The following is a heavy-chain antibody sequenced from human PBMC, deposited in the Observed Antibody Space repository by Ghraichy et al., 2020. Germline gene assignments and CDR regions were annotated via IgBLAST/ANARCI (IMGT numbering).Heavy chain of an antibody. CDR1: GFTFSSYS. Sequence: GGSLRLSCAASGFTFSSYSMNWVRQAPGKGLEWVSSISSSSSYIYYADSVKGRFTISRDNATNSLYLQMNSLRAEDTAVYYCARDGGSGGWYDNDAFDIWGQGTMVTVSS. CDR2: ISSSSSYI. V-gene: IGHV3-21*01. J-gene: IGHJ3*02. CDR3: ARDGGSGGWYDNDAFDI. D-gene: IGHD6-19*01.